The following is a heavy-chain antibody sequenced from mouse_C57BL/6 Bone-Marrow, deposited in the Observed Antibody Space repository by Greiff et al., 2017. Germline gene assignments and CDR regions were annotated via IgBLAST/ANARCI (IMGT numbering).Heavy chain of an antibody. Sequence: VQLQQPGAELVKPGASVKMSCKASGYTFTSYWITWVKQRPGQGLEWIGDIYPGSGSTNYNEKFKSKATLTVDTSSSTAYMQLSSLTSEDSAVXYCARNTTVVAPDYYFDYWGQGTTLTVSS. CDR2: IYPGSGST. V-gene: IGHV1-55*01. CDR1: GYTFTSYW. CDR3: ARNTTVVAPDYYFDY. J-gene: IGHJ2*01. D-gene: IGHD1-1*01.